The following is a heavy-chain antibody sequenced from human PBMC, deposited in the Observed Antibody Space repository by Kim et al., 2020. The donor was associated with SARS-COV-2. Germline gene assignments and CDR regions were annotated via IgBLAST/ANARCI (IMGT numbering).Heavy chain of an antibody. V-gene: IGHV3-7*01. CDR3: ARDLRGECDLLLNGMDV. Sequence: GGSLRLSCAASGFTFSNYWMSWVRQAPGKGLEWVASIKQDGSNTYYLDSVKGRFTVSRDNAKNSLYLQMNSLRVEDTAVYYCARDLRGECDLLLNGMDVWGQGTTVIVSS. J-gene: IGHJ6*02. D-gene: IGHD1-26*01. CDR2: IKQDGSNT. CDR1: GFTFSNYW.